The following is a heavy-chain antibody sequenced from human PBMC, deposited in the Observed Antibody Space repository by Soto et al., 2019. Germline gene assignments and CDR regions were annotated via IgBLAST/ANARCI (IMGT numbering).Heavy chain of an antibody. Sequence: QVQLVQSGAEVKKPGSSVRVSCKASGTIFSSYTISWVRQAPGQGLEWMGRIIPILGETNSAQKFQGRVTLTADKSKNTAYMELNSLRLDDTALYYCARGLGGRMDDWGQGTTVTVSS. CDR1: GTIFSSYT. CDR2: IIPILGET. CDR3: ARGLGGRMDD. J-gene: IGHJ6*02. V-gene: IGHV1-69*08. D-gene: IGHD3-16*01.